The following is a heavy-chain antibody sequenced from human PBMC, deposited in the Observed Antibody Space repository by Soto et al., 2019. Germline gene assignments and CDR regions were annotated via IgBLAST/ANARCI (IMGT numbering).Heavy chain of an antibody. CDR3: AKSVRYCLGSSCSPEAFDV. J-gene: IGHJ3*01. V-gene: IGHV3-30*18. D-gene: IGHD2-15*01. CDR1: GFSFSDSG. Sequence: QVHLVESGGGVVQPGRSLRLSCVASGFSFSDSGMHWVRQAPGKGLEWVAAISDDGSNKYYADSVNDRFTISRDNSKNPLSLQMNSLRAEDKAVYYCAKSVRYCLGSSCSPEAFDVWGQGTLVSVSS. CDR2: ISDDGSNK.